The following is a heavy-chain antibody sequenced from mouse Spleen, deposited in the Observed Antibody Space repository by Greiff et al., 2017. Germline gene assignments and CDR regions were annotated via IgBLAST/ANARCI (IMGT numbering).Heavy chain of an antibody. Sequence: QVQLKQPGAELVRPGSSVKLSCKASGYTFTSYWMHLVKQRPIQGLEWIGNIDPSDSETHYNQKFKDKATLTVDKSSSTAYMQLSSLTPEDSAVYYCARRGYSNVFDYWGQGTTLTVSS. CDR2: IDPSDSET. V-gene: IGHV1-52*01. J-gene: IGHJ2*01. CDR3: ARRGYSNVFDY. CDR1: GYTFTSYW. D-gene: IGHD2-5*01.